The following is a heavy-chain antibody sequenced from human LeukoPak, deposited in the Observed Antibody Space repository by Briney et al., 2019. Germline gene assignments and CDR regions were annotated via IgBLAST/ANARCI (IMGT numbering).Heavy chain of an antibody. CDR1: GFTFSSYW. CDR3: ARVGGLGYSSSWYGY. D-gene: IGHD6-13*01. V-gene: IGHV3-74*01. CDR2: INSDGSST. J-gene: IGHJ4*02. Sequence: GGSLRLSCAASGFTFSSYWMHWVRQAPGKGLVWVSRINSDGSSTSYADSVKGRFTISRDNAKNTLYLQMNSLRAEDTAVYYCARVGGLGYSSSWYGYWGQGTLVTVSS.